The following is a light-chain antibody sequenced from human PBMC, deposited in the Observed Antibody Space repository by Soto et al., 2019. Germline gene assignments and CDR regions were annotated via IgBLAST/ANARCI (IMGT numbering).Light chain of an antibody. CDR2: WAS. CDR1: QSVLYRSNNNNY. Sequence: DIMMTQSPDSLDVSLGERATINCKSSQSVLYRSNNNNYLAWYQQKPGQPPKLLIYWASTRESGVPDRFSGSGSGTDFTLTISSLQAEDVAVYYCQQYYSTPLSFGQGTKVDIK. J-gene: IGKJ1*01. CDR3: QQYYSTPLS. V-gene: IGKV4-1*01.